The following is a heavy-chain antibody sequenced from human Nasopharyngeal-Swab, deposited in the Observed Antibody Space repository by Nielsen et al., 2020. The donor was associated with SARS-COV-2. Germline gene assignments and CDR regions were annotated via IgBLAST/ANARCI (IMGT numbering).Heavy chain of an antibody. Sequence: GESLKISCAASGFTFSSYWMHWVRQAPGKGLVWVSRINSDGSSTSYADSVKGRFTISRDNAKNTLYLQMNSLRAEDTAVYYCARGDIVVVVAAGHDAFDIWGQGTMVTVSS. J-gene: IGHJ3*02. CDR3: ARGDIVVVVAAGHDAFDI. V-gene: IGHV3-74*01. CDR2: INSDGSST. CDR1: GFTFSSYW. D-gene: IGHD2-15*01.